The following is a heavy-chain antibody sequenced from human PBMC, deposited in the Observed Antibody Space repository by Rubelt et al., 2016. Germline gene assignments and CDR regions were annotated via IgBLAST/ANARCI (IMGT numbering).Heavy chain of an antibody. Sequence: EVQLVESGGGLVQPGGSLRLSCAASGFTFSSSWMSCVRQAPGKGLEWVAKIKPAGSEEYYVDSVKGRFTISRDNAKNSLYLQMNSLRAEDTAVYYCARDLGSDSSSFGAFDIWGQGTMVTVSS. CDR2: IKPAGSEE. CDR1: GFTFSSSW. V-gene: IGHV3-7*03. D-gene: IGHD6-13*01. J-gene: IGHJ3*02. CDR3: ARDLGSDSSSFGAFDI.